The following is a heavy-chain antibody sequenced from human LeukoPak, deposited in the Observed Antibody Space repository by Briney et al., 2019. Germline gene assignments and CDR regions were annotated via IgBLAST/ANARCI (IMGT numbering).Heavy chain of an antibody. CDR1: GFTFSSYS. D-gene: IGHD3-10*01. J-gene: IGHJ4*02. CDR3: AKDYYALLWFGEFNRKYYFDY. Sequence: GGSLRLSCAASGFTFSSYSMNWVRQAPGKGLEWVSSISSSSSYIYYADSVKGRFTISRDNSKNTLYLQMNSLRAEDTAVYYCAKDYYALLWFGEFNRKYYFDYWGQGTLVTVSS. V-gene: IGHV3-21*04. CDR2: ISSSSSYI.